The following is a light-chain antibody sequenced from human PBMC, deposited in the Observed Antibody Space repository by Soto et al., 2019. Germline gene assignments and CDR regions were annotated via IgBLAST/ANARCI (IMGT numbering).Light chain of an antibody. CDR3: QQYDNIPRT. CDR1: QEISNY. V-gene: IGKV1-33*01. Sequence: DIQMTQSPSSLSASVGDRVTITCQASQEISNYLNWYQQKAGKAPKLLIYDASNWETGVPSRFSGSGSGTDFTFTISSLQPEDIATYYCQQYDNIPRTFGQGTKVEIK. CDR2: DAS. J-gene: IGKJ1*01.